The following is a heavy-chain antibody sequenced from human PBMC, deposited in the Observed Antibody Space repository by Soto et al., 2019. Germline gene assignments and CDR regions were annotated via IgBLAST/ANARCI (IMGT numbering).Heavy chain of an antibody. CDR2: INSDGSST. CDR1: GFTFSSYW. D-gene: IGHD3-22*01. CDR3: AREYYYDSSGYDYGMDV. V-gene: IGHV3-74*01. J-gene: IGHJ6*02. Sequence: PGGSLRLSCAASGFTFSSYWMHWVRQAPGKGLVWASRINSDGSSTSYADSAKGRFTISRDNAKNTLYLQMNSLRAEDTAVYYCAREYYYDSSGYDYGMDVWGQGTTVTVSS.